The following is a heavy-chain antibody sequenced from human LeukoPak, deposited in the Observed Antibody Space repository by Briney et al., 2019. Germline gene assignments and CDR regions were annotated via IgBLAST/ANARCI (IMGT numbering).Heavy chain of an antibody. Sequence: SGGSLRLSCAASGFTFDDYAMHWVRQAPGKGLEWVSGISWNSGSIGYADSVKGRFTISRDNAKNSLYLQMNSLRAEDTALYYCAKEAVGASIDYWGQGTLVTVSS. V-gene: IGHV3-9*01. CDR2: ISWNSGSI. J-gene: IGHJ4*02. CDR1: GFTFDDYA. D-gene: IGHD1-26*01. CDR3: AKEAVGASIDY.